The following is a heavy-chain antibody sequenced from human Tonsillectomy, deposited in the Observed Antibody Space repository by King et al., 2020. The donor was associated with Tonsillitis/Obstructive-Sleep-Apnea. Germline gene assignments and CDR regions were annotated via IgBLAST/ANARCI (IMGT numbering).Heavy chain of an antibody. CDR3: AREGAVMNAFDM. J-gene: IGHJ3*02. Sequence: QLQESGPGLVKPSETLSFTCAVSGGSISGYYWSWIRQPPGKGLECIGYIYYSGSTNYNPSLKSRVTISVDTSKNQFSLKLSSVTAADTAVYYCAREGAVMNAFDMWGQGTMVTVSS. CDR1: GGSISGYY. V-gene: IGHV4-59*01. D-gene: IGHD2-8*01. CDR2: IYYSGST.